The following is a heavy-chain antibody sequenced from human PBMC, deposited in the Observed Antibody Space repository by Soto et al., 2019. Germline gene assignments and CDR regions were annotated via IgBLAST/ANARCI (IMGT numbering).Heavy chain of an antibody. J-gene: IGHJ6*02. CDR3: ARTDCSSTSCYNYYYYGMDV. Sequence: GASVKVSCKTSGYIFTKYVLHWVRQAPGQRLEWMGWINPGNGDTKYSQKFQGRVTITRDTSATTAYMELSSLRSEDSAVFYCARTDCSSTSCYNYYYYGMDVWGQGTTVTVSS. CDR2: INPGNGDT. CDR1: GYIFTKYV. V-gene: IGHV1-3*01. D-gene: IGHD2-2*01.